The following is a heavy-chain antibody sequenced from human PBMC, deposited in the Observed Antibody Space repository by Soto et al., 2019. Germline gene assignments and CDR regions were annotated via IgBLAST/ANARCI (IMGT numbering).Heavy chain of an antibody. V-gene: IGHV3-9*01. Sequence: EVQLVESGGGLVQPGRSLRLSCAASGFTFDDYAIHWVRQAPGKGLEWVSGISWNSGTGTYADSVKGRFTISRDNAMNSLYLQMNSLRVEDTALYYCVKDSNYYGMDVWGQGTTVTVSS. CDR1: GFTFDDYA. CDR3: VKDSNYYGMDV. CDR2: ISWNSGTG. J-gene: IGHJ6*02.